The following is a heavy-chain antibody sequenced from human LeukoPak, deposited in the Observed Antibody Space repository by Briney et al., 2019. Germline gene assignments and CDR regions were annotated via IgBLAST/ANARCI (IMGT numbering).Heavy chain of an antibody. Sequence: GTSLRLSCIVSGFPFDTYGMHWARQAPGKGLEWLTLISHDGNIRYYADSVKGRFTVSRDNSKNMVYLQMNGLRTEDTAVYYCARGWKPLMVIAIPGTYWGQGTRVTVSS. D-gene: IGHD2-21*01. CDR1: GFPFDTYG. CDR2: ISHDGNIR. J-gene: IGHJ4*02. CDR3: ARGWKPLMVIAIPGTY. V-gene: IGHV3-30*03.